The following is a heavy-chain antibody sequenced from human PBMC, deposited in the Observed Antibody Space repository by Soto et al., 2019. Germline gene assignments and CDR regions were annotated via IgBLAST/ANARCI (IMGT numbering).Heavy chain of an antibody. J-gene: IGHJ5*02. D-gene: IGHD2-2*01. CDR1: GFTFSTYA. CDR3: EKAIRDQLLCGIDR. Sequence: EVQLLESGGGLVQPGGSLRLSCATAGFTFSTYAMSWVRQAPGKGLEWVSAIRGSGDSTYYADSVKGRFTISRDNSKNTFYLLMIRLRVEDTAGYYCEKAIRDQLLCGIDRWGQGTQVTVSS. V-gene: IGHV3-23*01. CDR2: IRGSGDST.